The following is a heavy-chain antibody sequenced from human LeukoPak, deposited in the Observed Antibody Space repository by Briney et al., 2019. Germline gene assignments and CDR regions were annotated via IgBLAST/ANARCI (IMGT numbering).Heavy chain of an antibody. CDR1: GFTFSSYA. CDR2: ISGNGVST. CDR3: AKESPRFDY. Sequence: GGSLRLSCAASGFTFSSYAMSWVRQAPGKGLEWVSVISGNGVSTHYADSVKGRFAISRDNSKNTLYLQMNSLRAEDTAVYYCAKESPRFDYWGQGTLVTVSS. V-gene: IGHV3-23*01. J-gene: IGHJ4*02.